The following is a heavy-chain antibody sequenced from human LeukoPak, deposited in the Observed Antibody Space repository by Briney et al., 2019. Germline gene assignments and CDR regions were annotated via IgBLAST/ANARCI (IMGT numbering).Heavy chain of an antibody. CDR1: GFTLSSYA. Sequence: GGSLRLSCAASGFTLSSYAMSWVRQAPGKGLEWVSAISGSGGSTYYADSVKGRFTISRDNSKNTLYLQMNSLRAEDTAVYYCAKSPHYYDSSGGDYWGQGTLVTVSS. D-gene: IGHD3-22*01. V-gene: IGHV3-23*01. CDR2: ISGSGGST. J-gene: IGHJ4*02. CDR3: AKSPHYYDSSGGDY.